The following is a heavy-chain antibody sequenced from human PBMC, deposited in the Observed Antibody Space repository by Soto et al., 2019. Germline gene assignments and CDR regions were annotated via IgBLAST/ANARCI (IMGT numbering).Heavy chain of an antibody. CDR2: IKTSAGGGAT. J-gene: IGHJ6*02. CDR1: GFSFNEAW. CDR3: TTGSVEGI. V-gene: IGHV3-15*07. Sequence: EVQLVESAGGLVKPGGSLRLSCVASGFSFNEAWMNWVRQAPGQGLEWVGRIKTSAGGGATNYDAPVQGIFTISRDDSKNTLYLHMNSLRTEDTAIYSCTTGSVEGIWGQGTTVIVSS.